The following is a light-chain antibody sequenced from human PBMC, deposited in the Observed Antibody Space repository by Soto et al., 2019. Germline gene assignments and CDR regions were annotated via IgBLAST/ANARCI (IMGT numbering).Light chain of an antibody. CDR1: QSVSNN. CDR2: GAS. J-gene: IGKJ3*01. CDR3: QQYSSWPFT. V-gene: IGKV3-15*01. Sequence: EIVLTQSPATLSVFPGAKATLSCGASQSVSNNLAWYHQKPGQAPRPLIYGASTRATGVPARFSGSGSGTEFTLTISSLQSEDSAIYYCQQYSSWPFTFGPGTKVAIE.